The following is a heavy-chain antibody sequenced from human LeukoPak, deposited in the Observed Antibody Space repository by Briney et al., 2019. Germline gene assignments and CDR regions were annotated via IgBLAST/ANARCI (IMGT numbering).Heavy chain of an antibody. CDR3: ARVRSGYYSDYYYGMDV. J-gene: IGHJ6*02. CDR1: GGSISSYY. V-gene: IGHV4-4*07. Sequence: SETLSLTCTVSGGSISSYYWSWIRQPAGKGLEWIGRIYTSGSTNYNPSLKSRVTISVDTSKNQFSLKLSSVTAADTAVYYCARVRSGYYSDYYYGMDVWGQGTTVTVSS. CDR2: IYTSGST. D-gene: IGHD3-22*01.